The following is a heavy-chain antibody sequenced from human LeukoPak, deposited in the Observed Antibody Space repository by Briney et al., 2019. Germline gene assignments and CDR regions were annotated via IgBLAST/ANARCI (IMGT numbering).Heavy chain of an antibody. CDR3: ARDGYSYGSDY. J-gene: IGHJ4*02. D-gene: IGHD5-18*01. V-gene: IGHV3-23*01. CDR1: GFTFSSYA. Sequence: GTLRLSCAASGFTFSSYAMSWVRQAPGKGLEWVSAISGSGSSTYYADSVKGRFTISRDNSKNSLYLQMNSLRAEDTAVYYCARDGYSYGSDYWGQGTLVTVSS. CDR2: ISGSGSST.